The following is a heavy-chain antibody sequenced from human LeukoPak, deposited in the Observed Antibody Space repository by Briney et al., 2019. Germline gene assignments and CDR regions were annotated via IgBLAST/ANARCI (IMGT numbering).Heavy chain of an antibody. V-gene: IGHV4-31*03. Sequence: TLSLTCTVSGGSISSGGYYWSWIRQHPGKGLEWIGYIYYSGSTYYNPSLKSRVTISVDTSKNQFSLKLSSVTAADTAVYYCARGPCSSTSCSTNWFDPWGQGTLVTVSS. J-gene: IGHJ5*02. CDR3: ARGPCSSTSCSTNWFDP. CDR1: GGSISSGGYY. D-gene: IGHD2-2*01. CDR2: IYYSGST.